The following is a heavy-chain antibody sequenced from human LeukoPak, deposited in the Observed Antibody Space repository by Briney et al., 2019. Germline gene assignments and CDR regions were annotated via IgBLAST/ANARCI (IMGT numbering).Heavy chain of an antibody. V-gene: IGHV3-53*01. Sequence: GGSLRLSCAASGFTVSSNYMTWVRQAPGKGLEWVSVIYSGGSTYNADSVKGRFTISRDNSKNTLYLQMNSLGAEDTAVYYCARGVTMIVVVSTGRVNTDAFDIWGQGTMVTVSS. CDR3: ARGVTMIVVVSTGRVNTDAFDI. CDR1: GFTVSSNY. D-gene: IGHD3-22*01. J-gene: IGHJ3*02. CDR2: IYSGGST.